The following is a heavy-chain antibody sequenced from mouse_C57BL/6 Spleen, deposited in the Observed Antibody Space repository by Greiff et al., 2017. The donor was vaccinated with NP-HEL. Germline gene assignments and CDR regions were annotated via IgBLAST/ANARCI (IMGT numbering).Heavy chain of an antibody. J-gene: IGHJ3*01. CDR3: TFYSPFAY. Sequence: EVKLQESGAELVRPGASVKLSCTASGFNIKDDYMHWVKQRPEQGLEWIGWIDPENGDTEYASKFQGKATITADTSSNSAYLQLSSLTSEDTAVYYCTFYSPFAYWGQGTLVTVSA. V-gene: IGHV14-4*01. D-gene: IGHD2-12*01. CDR1: GFNIKDDY. CDR2: IDPENGDT.